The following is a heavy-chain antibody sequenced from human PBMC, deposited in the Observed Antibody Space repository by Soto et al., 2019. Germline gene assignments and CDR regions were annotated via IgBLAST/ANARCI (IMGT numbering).Heavy chain of an antibody. CDR2: ISYDGSNN. V-gene: IGHV3-30*18. Sequence: GGSLRLSCAASGFTFSNYAMHWVRQAPGKGLEWVAVISYDGSNNYYADSVKGRFTISRDNSKNTLYLQMNSLRAEDTAVYHCAKSLNYDSSTYNRHYGMDVWGQGTSVTVSS. CDR3: AKSLNYDSSTYNRHYGMDV. J-gene: IGHJ6*02. D-gene: IGHD3-22*01. CDR1: GFTFSNYA.